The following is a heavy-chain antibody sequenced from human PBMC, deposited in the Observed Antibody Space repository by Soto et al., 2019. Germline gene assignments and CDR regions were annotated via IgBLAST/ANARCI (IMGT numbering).Heavy chain of an antibody. CDR1: GGTFSSYA. D-gene: IGHD5-12*01. V-gene: IGHV1-69*01. Sequence: QVQLVQSGAEVKKPGASVKVFFKASGGTFSSYAISWVRQAPGQGLEWMGGIIPIFGTANYAQKFQGRVTITADESTSTAYTELSSLRSEDTAVYYCARYAVWLQLRPGAFDIWGQGTMVTVSS. CDR2: IIPIFGTA. CDR3: ARYAVWLQLRPGAFDI. J-gene: IGHJ3*02.